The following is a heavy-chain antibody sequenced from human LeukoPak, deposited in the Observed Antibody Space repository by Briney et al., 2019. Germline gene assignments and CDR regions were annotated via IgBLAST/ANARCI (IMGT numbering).Heavy chain of an antibody. Sequence: GGSPRLSCAASGFTFSKYWMSWVRQAPGKGLEWVASIKEDGSEKHYVDSVKGRFTISRDNSKNSFYLQMNSLSADDTAVFYCAGDRGYSGGWGLMDVWGKGTTVTVSS. D-gene: IGHD6-19*01. J-gene: IGHJ6*03. V-gene: IGHV3-7*01. CDR2: IKEDGSEK. CDR3: AGDRGYSGGWGLMDV. CDR1: GFTFSKYW.